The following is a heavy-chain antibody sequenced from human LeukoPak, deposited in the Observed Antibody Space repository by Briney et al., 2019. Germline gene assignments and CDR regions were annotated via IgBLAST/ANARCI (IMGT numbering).Heavy chain of an antibody. CDR3: ARQQSGYSYGGIGGGLDV. D-gene: IGHD4-23*01. Sequence: GESLKISCKGLEYSFTNHWIGWVRQMPGKGLEWMGFMNPGDSETRYSPSFQGQITVSVDKSISTASLLWSSLKASDTGFYFCARQQSGYSYGGIGGGLDVWGQGTTVTVSS. J-gene: IGHJ6*02. CDR2: MNPGDSET. V-gene: IGHV5-51*01. CDR1: EYSFTNHW.